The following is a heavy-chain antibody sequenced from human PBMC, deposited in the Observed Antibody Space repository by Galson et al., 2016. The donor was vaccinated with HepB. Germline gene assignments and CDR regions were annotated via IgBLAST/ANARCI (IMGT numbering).Heavy chain of an antibody. CDR2: ISADGTNT. Sequence: SLRLSCAVSGFALGAFAMHWVRQTPGRGLEYVSSISADGTNTYYADSVKGRFTISRDFSKNTMYLQMSSLRTEDTAVYCCVKDRGRTIRDFDVWGQGTLVTVSS. V-gene: IGHV3-64D*06. CDR1: GFALGAFA. D-gene: IGHD5-24*01. J-gene: IGHJ4*02. CDR3: VKDRGRTIRDFDV.